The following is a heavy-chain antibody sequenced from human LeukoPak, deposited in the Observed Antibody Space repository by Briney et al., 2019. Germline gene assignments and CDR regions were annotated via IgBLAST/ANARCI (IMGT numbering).Heavy chain of an antibody. V-gene: IGHV3-33*01. CDR3: ARDGGYYGDYPINWFDP. CDR1: GFTFSSYG. Sequence: PGGSLRLSCAASGFTFSSYGMHWVRQAPGKGLEWVAVIWYDGSNKYYADSVKGRFTISRDNSKNTLYLQMNSLRAEDTAVYYRARDGGYYGDYPINWFDPWGQGTLVTVSS. CDR2: IWYDGSNK. D-gene: IGHD4-17*01. J-gene: IGHJ5*02.